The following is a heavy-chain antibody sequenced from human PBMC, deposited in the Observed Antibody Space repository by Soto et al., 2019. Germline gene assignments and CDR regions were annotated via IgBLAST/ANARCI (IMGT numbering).Heavy chain of an antibody. D-gene: IGHD3-22*01. CDR1: GFTFRSYG. CDR2: ISYDGSNK. J-gene: IGHJ6*02. V-gene: IGHV3-30*18. CDR3: AKGNMILVDYYYGMDV. Sequence: QVQLVESGGGVVQPGRSLRLSCAASGFTFRSYGMHWVRQAPGTGLEWVAAISYDGSNKYYVDSVKGRFTISRDNSKNTLYLQMNRLRPEDTAVYYCAKGNMILVDYYYGMDVWGQGTTVTVSS.